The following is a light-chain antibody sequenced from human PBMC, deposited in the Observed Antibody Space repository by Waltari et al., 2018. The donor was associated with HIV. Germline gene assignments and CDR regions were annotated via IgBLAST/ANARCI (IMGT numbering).Light chain of an antibody. CDR1: ALPKQY. CDR2: KDN. Sequence: SYELTQPPSGSVSPGQTARLTCSGDALPKQYAYWYQQKPGQDPLLVIYKDNERPSGIPERFSGSSSGTTVTLTISGVHTEDEADYYCQSADSTGSYPDVFGTGTKVTVL. CDR3: QSADSTGSYPDV. V-gene: IGLV3-25*03. J-gene: IGLJ1*01.